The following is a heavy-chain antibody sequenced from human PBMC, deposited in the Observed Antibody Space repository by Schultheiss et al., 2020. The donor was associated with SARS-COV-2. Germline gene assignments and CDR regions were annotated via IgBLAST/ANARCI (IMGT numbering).Heavy chain of an antibody. Sequence: SETLSLTCTVSGGSISSSSYYWGWIRQPPGKGLEWIGSIYYSGSTYYNPSLKSRVTISVDTSKNQFSLKLSSVTAADTAVYYCARVGIAAPWFDPWGQGTLVTVSS. CDR3: ARVGIAAPWFDP. V-gene: IGHV4-39*01. J-gene: IGHJ5*02. CDR1: GGSISSSSYY. D-gene: IGHD6-6*01. CDR2: IYYSGST.